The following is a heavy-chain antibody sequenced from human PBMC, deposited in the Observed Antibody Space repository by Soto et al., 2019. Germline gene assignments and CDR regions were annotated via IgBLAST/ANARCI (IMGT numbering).Heavy chain of an antibody. CDR1: GGTFSSYT. V-gene: IGHV1-69*02. CDR2: IIPILGIA. D-gene: IGHD6-6*01. Sequence: ASVKVSCKASGGTFSSYTISWVRQAPGQGLEWMGRIIPILGIANYAQKFQGRVTITADKSTSTAYMELSSLRSEDTAVYYCASYPRPSAEYFQHWGQGTLVTVSS. J-gene: IGHJ1*01. CDR3: ASYPRPSAEYFQH.